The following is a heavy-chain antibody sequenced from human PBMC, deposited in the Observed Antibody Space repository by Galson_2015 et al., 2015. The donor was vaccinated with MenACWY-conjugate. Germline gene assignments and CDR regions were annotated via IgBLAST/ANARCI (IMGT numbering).Heavy chain of an antibody. Sequence: SVKVSCKASGYTFTSYGISWVRQAPGQGLEWMGGIIPIFGTANYAQKFQGRVTITADESTSTAYMELSSLRSEDTAVYYCASFLAGTGGDYYDSSAEQDAFDIWGQGTMVTVSS. CDR2: IIPIFGTA. D-gene: IGHD3-22*01. J-gene: IGHJ3*02. CDR3: ASFLAGTGGDYYDSSAEQDAFDI. CDR1: GYTFTSYG. V-gene: IGHV1-69*13.